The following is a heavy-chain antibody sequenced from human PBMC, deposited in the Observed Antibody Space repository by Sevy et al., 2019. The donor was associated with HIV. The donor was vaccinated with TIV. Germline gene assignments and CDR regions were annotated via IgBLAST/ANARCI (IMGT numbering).Heavy chain of an antibody. CDR2: ISWSGGST. CDR3: AKDLGSSSWNYNGMDV. CDR1: GFTFHDYA. Sequence: GGSLRLSCAASGFTFHDYAMHWVRQPPGKGLEWVSLISWSGGSTYYADSVKGRFTISRDNSKNSLYLQMNSLITEATALYYCAKDLGSSSWNYNGMDVWGQGTTVTVSS. V-gene: IGHV3-43D*03. D-gene: IGHD6-6*01. J-gene: IGHJ6*02.